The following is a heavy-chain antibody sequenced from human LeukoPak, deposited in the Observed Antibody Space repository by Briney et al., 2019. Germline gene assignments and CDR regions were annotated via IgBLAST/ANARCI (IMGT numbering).Heavy chain of an antibody. J-gene: IGHJ4*02. CDR2: ISAYNGNT. V-gene: IGHV1-18*01. D-gene: IGHD2-2*02. CDR1: GYTFTSYG. CDR3: ARVVPAAIRYADY. Sequence: GASVKVSCKASGYTFTSYGISWVRQAPGQGLEWMGWISAYNGNTNYAQKLQGRVTMTTDTSTSTAYKELRSLRSDDTAVYYCARVVPAAIRYADYWGQGTLVTVSS.